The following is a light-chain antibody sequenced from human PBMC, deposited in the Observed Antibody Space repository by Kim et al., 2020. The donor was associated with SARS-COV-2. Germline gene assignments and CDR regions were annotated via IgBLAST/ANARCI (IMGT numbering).Light chain of an antibody. J-gene: IGKJ5*01. Sequence: VSPGERATLTCRASQSVSTNLAWYQQQPGQAPRLLIYGASTRATGIPARFSGSGSGTEFTLTISSLQSEDFAIYYCQQYNTWLITFGQGTRLEIK. CDR1: QSVSTN. CDR3: QQYNTWLIT. V-gene: IGKV3D-15*01. CDR2: GAS.